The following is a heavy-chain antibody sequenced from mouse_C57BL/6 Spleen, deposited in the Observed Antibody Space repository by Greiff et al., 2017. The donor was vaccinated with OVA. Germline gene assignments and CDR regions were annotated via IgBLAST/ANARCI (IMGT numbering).Heavy chain of an antibody. Sequence: VQLQQSGPELVKPGASVKISCKASGYSFTDYNMNWVKQSNGKSLEWIGVINPNYGTTSYNQKFKGKATLTVDQSSSAAYMQLNSLTSEDSAVYYCASGTAQATSYYFDYWGQGTTLTVSS. CDR1: GYSFTDYN. CDR3: ASGTAQATSYYFDY. J-gene: IGHJ2*01. CDR2: INPNYGTT. V-gene: IGHV1-39*01. D-gene: IGHD3-2*02.